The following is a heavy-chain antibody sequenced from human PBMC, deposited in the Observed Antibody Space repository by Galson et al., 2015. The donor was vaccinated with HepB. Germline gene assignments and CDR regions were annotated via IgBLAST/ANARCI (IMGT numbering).Heavy chain of an antibody. CDR2: INPSSGDT. V-gene: IGHV1-2*02. CDR1: VYVFTGYY. D-gene: IGHD2-2*01. CDR3: ARDLPVVPPDGGAFDI. J-gene: IGHJ3*02. Sequence: SVKVSCKASVYVFTGYYIHWVRQAPGQRPEWMGWINPSSGDTNYAQKFHGRVTMTRDTSISTVYLEMNRLMSADTAVYYCARDLPVVPPDGGAFDIWGQGTMLTVSS.